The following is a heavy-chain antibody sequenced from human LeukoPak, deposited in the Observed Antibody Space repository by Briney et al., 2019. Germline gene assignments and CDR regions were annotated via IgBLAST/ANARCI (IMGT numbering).Heavy chain of an antibody. J-gene: IGHJ4*02. Sequence: ASVKVSCKASGYTFTGYYMHWVRQAPGQGLEWMGSINPNSGGTNYAQKFQGWVTMTRDTSISTAYMELSRLRSDDTAVYYCARDRDYYGSGSLDYWGQGTLVTVSS. CDR2: INPNSGGT. V-gene: IGHV1-2*04. CDR1: GYTFTGYY. D-gene: IGHD3-10*01. CDR3: ARDRDYYGSGSLDY.